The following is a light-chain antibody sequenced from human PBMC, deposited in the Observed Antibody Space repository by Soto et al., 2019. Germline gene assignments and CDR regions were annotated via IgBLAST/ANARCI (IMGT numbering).Light chain of an antibody. CDR3: QQYINWLRT. CDR1: QSISSN. V-gene: IGKV3-15*01. CDR2: ASS. J-gene: IGKJ1*01. Sequence: EIVVTQSPATLSVSPGERATLSCRASQSISSNLAWYQQKPGQAPRLLIYASSTRATGIPARFSGSGSGTDFTLTISSLQSEDFAVYYCQQYINWLRTFAQGTKVDIK.